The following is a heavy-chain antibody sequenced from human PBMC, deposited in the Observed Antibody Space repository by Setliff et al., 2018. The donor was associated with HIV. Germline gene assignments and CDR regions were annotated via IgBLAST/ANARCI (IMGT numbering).Heavy chain of an antibody. CDR1: GFTFDDYG. CDR3: ARERPDYGDYVGVVSYFDY. Sequence: GGSLRLSCAASGFTFDDYGMGWVRQAPGKGLEWVSGINWNGGSTGYADSVKGRFTISRDNAKNSLYLQMNSLRAEDTALYYCARERPDYGDYVGVVSYFDYWGQGTLVTVSS. D-gene: IGHD4-17*01. V-gene: IGHV3-20*04. CDR2: INWNGGST. J-gene: IGHJ4*02.